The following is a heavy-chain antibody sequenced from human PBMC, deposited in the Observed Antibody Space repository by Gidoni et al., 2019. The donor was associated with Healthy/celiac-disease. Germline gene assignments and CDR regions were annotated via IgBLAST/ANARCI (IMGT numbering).Heavy chain of an antibody. V-gene: IGHV3-15*01. Sequence: EVQLVESGGGLVKPGGSLRLSCAASGFTFINDWMSWVRQAPGKGLEWVGRIKSKTDGGTTDYAAPVKGRFTISRDDSKNTLYLQMNSLKTEDTAVYYCTTDITMIVVVITRSDAFDIWGQGTMVTVSS. CDR2: IKSKTDGGTT. D-gene: IGHD3-22*01. J-gene: IGHJ3*02. CDR3: TTDITMIVVVITRSDAFDI. CDR1: GFTFINDW.